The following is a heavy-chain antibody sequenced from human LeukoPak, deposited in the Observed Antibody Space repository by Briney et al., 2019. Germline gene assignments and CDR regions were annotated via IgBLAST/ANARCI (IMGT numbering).Heavy chain of an antibody. CDR2: ISWNSGSI. D-gene: IGHD3-10*01. Sequence: PGGSLRLSCAASGFTFSSYAMHWVRQAPGKGLEWVSGISWNSGSIGYADSVKGRFTISRDNAKNTLYLQMNSLRAEDTAVYYCAKPYGSGSYYPDYWGQGTLVTVSS. V-gene: IGHV3-9*01. CDR1: GFTFSSYA. CDR3: AKPYGSGSYYPDY. J-gene: IGHJ4*02.